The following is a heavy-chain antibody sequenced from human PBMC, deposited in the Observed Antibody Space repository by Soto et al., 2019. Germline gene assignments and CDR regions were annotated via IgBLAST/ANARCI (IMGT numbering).Heavy chain of an antibody. CDR1: GFSVSSNY. V-gene: IGHV3-53*01. J-gene: IGHJ5*02. D-gene: IGHD1-26*01. CDR2: HYSGGST. CDR3: ARHRHPRGTVGATSPLDP. Sequence: GGSLRLSCAISGFSVSSNYLSWVRQAPGKGLEWVSVHYSGGSTYYADSVQGQFTISRDRSNNTLYLQMRRVRAEDTAVYFCARHRHPRGTVGATSPLDPWGQGTQVTVSS.